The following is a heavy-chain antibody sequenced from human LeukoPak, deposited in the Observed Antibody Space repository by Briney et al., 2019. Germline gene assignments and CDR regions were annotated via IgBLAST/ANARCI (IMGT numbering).Heavy chain of an antibody. J-gene: IGHJ4*02. Sequence: ASVNLSCKASGYTFTSYGISWVRQAPGQGLEWMGWISAYNGNTNYAQKLQGRVTMTTDTSTSTAYMELRSLGSDDTAVYYCAKYSSSEYRPFDYWGQGTVTLVSS. CDR1: GYTFTSYG. D-gene: IGHD6-13*01. CDR3: AKYSSSEYRPFDY. V-gene: IGHV1-18*01. CDR2: ISAYNGNT.